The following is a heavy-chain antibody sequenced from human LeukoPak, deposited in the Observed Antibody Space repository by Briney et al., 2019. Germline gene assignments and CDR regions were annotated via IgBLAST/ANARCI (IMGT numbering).Heavy chain of an antibody. J-gene: IGHJ3*02. CDR2: ISSSSSTI. CDR3: ARDSPYGGNSDWVVKHAFDI. CDR1: GFTFSSYS. D-gene: IGHD4-23*01. V-gene: IGHV3-48*01. Sequence: PGGSLRLSCAASGFTFSSYSMNWVRQAPGKGLDWVSYISSSSSTIYYADSVKGRFTISRDNAKNSLYLQMNSLRAEDTAVYYCARDSPYGGNSDWVVKHAFDIWGQGTMVTVSS.